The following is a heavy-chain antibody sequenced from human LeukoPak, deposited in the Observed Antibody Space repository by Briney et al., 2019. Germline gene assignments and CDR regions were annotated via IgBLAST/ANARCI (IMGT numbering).Heavy chain of an antibody. CDR2: I. V-gene: IGHV3-23*01. D-gene: IGHD3-22*01. CDR3: AKSAYYDASGYYREYYFDY. CDR1: GFSFSNYA. Sequence: AGGSLRLSCVPSGFSFSNYAMNWVRQAPGKGLVWVSSIKGRFTISRDKTKNTLYMQMNSLRAEDTAVYYCAKSAYYDASGYYREYYFDYWGQGTLVTVSS. J-gene: IGHJ4*02.